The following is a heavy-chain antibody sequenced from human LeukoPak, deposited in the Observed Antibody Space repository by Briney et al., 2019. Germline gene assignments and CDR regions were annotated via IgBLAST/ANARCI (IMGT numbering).Heavy chain of an antibody. J-gene: IGHJ4*02. V-gene: IGHV3-30-3*01. CDR1: GFTFNNYA. CDR2: VSYDGSNN. D-gene: IGHD4-11*01. CDR3: VKGSTTIIFDY. Sequence: AGGSLRLSCEASGFTFNNYAMHWVRQAPGKGLEWVALVSYDGSNNYSADTVKDRFSISRDNSKNTLYLQMNSLRPEDTAVYYCVKGSTTIIFDYWGQGALVPVSP.